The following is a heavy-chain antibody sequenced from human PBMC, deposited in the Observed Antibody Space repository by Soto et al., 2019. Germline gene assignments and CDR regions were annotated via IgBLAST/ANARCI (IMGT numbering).Heavy chain of an antibody. CDR1: GFTFTRYS. V-gene: IGHV3-21*04. J-gene: IGHJ4*02. CDR3: AREAEDLTSSFDC. CDR2: FSSSTNYI. Sequence: PGGSLRLSCAASGFTFTRYSMNWVRQAPGKGLECVSSFSSSTNYIHCGCTMMCRLTISRDNAKNSLYLEMNGRRAEDTAVYYCAREAEDLTSSFDCWGQETRGTVPQ. D-gene: IGHD2-21*01.